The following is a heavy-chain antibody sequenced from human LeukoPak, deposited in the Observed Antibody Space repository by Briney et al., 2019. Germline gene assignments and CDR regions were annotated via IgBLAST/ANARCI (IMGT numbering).Heavy chain of an antibody. CDR2: INPNSGGT. CDR3: ARGIIFYGSGSGTGY. Sequence: ASVKVSCKASGYTFTGYYMHWVRQAPGQGLEWMGWINPNSGGTNYAQKFQGRVTMTRDTSISTAYMELSRLRSDDTAVYYCARGIIFYGSGSGTGYWGQGTLVTVSS. D-gene: IGHD3-10*01. CDR1: GYTFTGYY. V-gene: IGHV1-2*02. J-gene: IGHJ4*02.